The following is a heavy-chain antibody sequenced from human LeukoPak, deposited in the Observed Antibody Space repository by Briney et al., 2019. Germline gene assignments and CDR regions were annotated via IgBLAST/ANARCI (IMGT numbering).Heavy chain of an antibody. J-gene: IGHJ4*02. CDR3: AREYGGVLGYFDY. CDR1: GFTFSSYA. CDR2: TSPDGAIK. D-gene: IGHD2-8*02. Sequence: GRSLRLSCAASGFTFSSYAMHWVRQAPGEGLEWVAVTSPDGAIKYYTDSVRGRFTISRDNSKNALYLHMNNLGPADTAVYYCAREYGGVLGYFDYWGQGTLVTVSS. V-gene: IGHV3-30*04.